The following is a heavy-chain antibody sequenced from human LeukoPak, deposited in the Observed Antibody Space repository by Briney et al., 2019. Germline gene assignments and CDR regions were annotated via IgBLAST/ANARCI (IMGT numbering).Heavy chain of an antibody. Sequence: PSETLSLTCTVSGVSISSYYWSWIRQPAGKGLEWIGRIHTSGSTNYNPSLKSRVTMSVDTSKNQFSLRLTSVTPADTAVYYCTREVRLAWASFDPWGQGTLVIVSS. J-gene: IGHJ5*02. CDR2: IHTSGST. D-gene: IGHD1-26*01. CDR1: GVSISSYY. V-gene: IGHV4-4*07. CDR3: TREVRLAWASFDP.